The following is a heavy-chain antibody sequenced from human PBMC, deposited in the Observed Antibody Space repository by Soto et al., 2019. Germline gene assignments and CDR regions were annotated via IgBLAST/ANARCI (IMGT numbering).Heavy chain of an antibody. V-gene: IGHV2-5*02. J-gene: IGHJ4*02. D-gene: IGHD3-3*01. CDR2: IYWDDDK. CDR3: AHRVLRTVFGLVTTTAIYFDF. Sequence: QITLNESGPTQVKPRQTLTLTCTFSGFSLTTSGVGVGWIRQSPGKAPEWLALIYWDDDKRYSPSLKSRLTITKDTSKNQVVLTMGAVIPPDTATYYCAHRVLRTVFGLVTTTAIYFDFWGQGTPVAVSS. CDR1: GFSLTTSGVG.